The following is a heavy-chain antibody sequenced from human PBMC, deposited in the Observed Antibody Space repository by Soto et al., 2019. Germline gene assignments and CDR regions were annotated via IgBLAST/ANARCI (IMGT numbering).Heavy chain of an antibody. Sequence: SLRLSCAASGFTFSSYAMHWVRQAPGKGLEWVAVISYDGSNKYYADSVKGRFTISRDNSKNTLYLQMNSLRAEDTAVYYCARGSWPSNSIFDFWGQGSLVTGSS. V-gene: IGHV3-30-3*01. CDR1: GFTFSSYA. D-gene: IGHD6-6*01. CDR2: ISYDGSNK. CDR3: ARGSWPSNSIFDF. J-gene: IGHJ4*02.